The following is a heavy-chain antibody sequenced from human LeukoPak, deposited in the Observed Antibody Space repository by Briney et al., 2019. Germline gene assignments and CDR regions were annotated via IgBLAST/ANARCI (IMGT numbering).Heavy chain of an antibody. CDR3: ARELKGSYGDCLDY. D-gene: IGHD4-17*01. J-gene: IGHJ4*02. Sequence: GGSLRLSCAASGFTFSSYEMNWVRQAPGKGLEWVSYVSGSGSAKYYADSVKGRFTISRDNAKNSLYLQMNSLRAEDTAVYYCARELKGSYGDCLDYWGQGTLVTVSS. V-gene: IGHV3-48*03. CDR1: GFTFSSYE. CDR2: VSGSGSAK.